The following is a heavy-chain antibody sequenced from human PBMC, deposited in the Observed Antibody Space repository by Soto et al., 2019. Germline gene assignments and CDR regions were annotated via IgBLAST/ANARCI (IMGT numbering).Heavy chain of an antibody. D-gene: IGHD2-21*02. J-gene: IGHJ6*02. Sequence: PSETLSLTCTVSGGSISSGGYSWGWIRQPPGKGLEWIGYIYHSGSTYYNPSLKSRVTISVDRSKNQFSLKLSSVTAADTAVYYCAIVFGRDRPHGMDFWCPGIMVTLSS. CDR3: AIVFGRDRPHGMDF. CDR1: GGSISSGGYS. CDR2: IYHSGST. V-gene: IGHV4-30-2*01.